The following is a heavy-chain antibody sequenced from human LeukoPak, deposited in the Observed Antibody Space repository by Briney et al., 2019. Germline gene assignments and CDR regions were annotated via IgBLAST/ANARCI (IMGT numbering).Heavy chain of an antibody. J-gene: IGHJ4*02. CDR3: VKDLSGSYAFDC. CDR2: VRGDESTT. V-gene: IGHV3-64D*09. D-gene: IGHD1-26*01. Sequence: GGSLRLSCSASGFTFRSYSMHWVRQDPGKGLEYVSTVRGDESTTYYADSVRGRFTISRDNSRNTLYLQMSSLRVEDTAVYHCVKDLSGSYAFDCWGQGTLVTVSS. CDR1: GFTFRSYS.